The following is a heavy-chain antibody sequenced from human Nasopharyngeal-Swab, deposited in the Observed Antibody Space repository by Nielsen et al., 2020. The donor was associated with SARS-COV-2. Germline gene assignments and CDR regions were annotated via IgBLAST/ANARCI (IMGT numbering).Heavy chain of an antibody. CDR1: GFTFNYFG. CDR3: AKSMAYFQLSGTYNLDF. CDR2: ISYEGSIR. J-gene: IGHJ4*02. D-gene: IGHD2-21*01. V-gene: IGHV3-30*18. Sequence: GEPLKISCADSGFTFNYFGMHWVRQAPGKGLEWVAFISYEGSIRTYIDSVKGRFTVSRDSSKNTVYLQMNSLRPDDTAVYFCAKSMAYFQLSGTYNLDFWGQGTLVTVSS.